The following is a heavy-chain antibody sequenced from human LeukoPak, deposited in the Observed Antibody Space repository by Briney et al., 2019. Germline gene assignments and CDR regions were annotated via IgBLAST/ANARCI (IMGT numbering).Heavy chain of an antibody. V-gene: IGHV4-34*01. CDR3: ARGEDYYYYYGMDV. CDR2: VNHSGGT. Sequence: SETLSLTCAVYGGSFGGYYWSWIRQPPGKGLEWIGEVNHSGGTNYNPSLKSRVTISVDTSKNQFSLKLSSVTAADTAVYYCARGEDYYYYYGMDVWGKGTTVTVSS. J-gene: IGHJ6*04. CDR1: GGSFGGYY.